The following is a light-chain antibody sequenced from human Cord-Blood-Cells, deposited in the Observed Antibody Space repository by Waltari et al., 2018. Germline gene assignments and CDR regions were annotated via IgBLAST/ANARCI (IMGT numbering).Light chain of an antibody. CDR2: AAS. J-gene: IGKJ1*01. CDR1: QGISSY. CDR3: QQYYSHPRT. V-gene: IGKV1-8*01. Sequence: ALRMTQSPSSFSASTGDRVTITCRASQGISSYLAWYQQKPGKAPKLLIYAASTLQSGVPSRFSRTRSASDFTLTVSCLPSENLATYRWQQYYSHPRTSREGTKVQIK.